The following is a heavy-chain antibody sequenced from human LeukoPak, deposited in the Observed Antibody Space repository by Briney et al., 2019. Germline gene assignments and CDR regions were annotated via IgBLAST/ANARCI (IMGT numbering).Heavy chain of an antibody. Sequence: SGGSLRLSCSAFEFTFSSNTMHWVRQAPGKGLEWVSVIFSGGSTYYADSVKGRFTISRDNAKNTLHLQMNSLRAEDTAVYYCARMTRYYDSSGYYAPSDHWGQGTLVRVFS. CDR2: IFSGGST. D-gene: IGHD3-22*01. J-gene: IGHJ4*02. V-gene: IGHV3-66*01. CDR3: ARMTRYYDSSGYYAPSDH. CDR1: EFTFSSNT.